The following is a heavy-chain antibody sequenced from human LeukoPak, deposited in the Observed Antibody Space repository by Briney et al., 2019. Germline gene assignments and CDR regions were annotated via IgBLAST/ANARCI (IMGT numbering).Heavy chain of an antibody. CDR2: IYTTGST. J-gene: IGHJ4*02. CDR3: VRADGYSSSSSLNY. CDR1: GASIAGGSHY. Sequence: SETLSLTCTVSGASIAGGSHYWSWIRQPAGMGLEWIGRIYTTGSTNYNPSLKSRVSMSIDTSKNQFSLRLTSVTAADTATYYCVRADGYSSSSSLNYWGQGALVTVSS. D-gene: IGHD6-6*01. V-gene: IGHV4-61*02.